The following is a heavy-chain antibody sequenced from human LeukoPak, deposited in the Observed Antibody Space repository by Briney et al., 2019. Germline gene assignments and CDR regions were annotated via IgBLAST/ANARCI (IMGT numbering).Heavy chain of an antibody. J-gene: IGHJ4*02. CDR2: ISGSGGST. D-gene: IGHD2-2*03. CDR1: GFTFSSYA. Sequence: GGSLRLSCAASGFTFSSYAMSWVRQAPGKGLEWVSAISGSGGSTYYADSVKGRFTISRDNAKNSLYLQMNSLRAEDTAVYYCARVDMAGNYWGQGTLVTVSS. CDR3: ARVDMAGNY. V-gene: IGHV3-23*01.